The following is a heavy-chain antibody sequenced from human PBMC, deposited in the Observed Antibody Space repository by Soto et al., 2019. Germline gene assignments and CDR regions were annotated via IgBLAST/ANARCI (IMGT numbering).Heavy chain of an antibody. J-gene: IGHJ5*02. V-gene: IGHV3-23*01. CDR1: GFXXXXXA. CDR2: TSGAGDTT. D-gene: IGHD3-3*01. CDR3: AKDLSPWRGFGLGH. Sequence: EVQLLESGGGXXXXGGXXXLSCAASGFXXXXXAMSXXXXAPGKALEWISATSGAGDTTYYADSVKGRFTISRDNSKSTLYLQMSGLRAEDTAVYYCAKDLSPWRGFGLGHWGQGALVTVSS.